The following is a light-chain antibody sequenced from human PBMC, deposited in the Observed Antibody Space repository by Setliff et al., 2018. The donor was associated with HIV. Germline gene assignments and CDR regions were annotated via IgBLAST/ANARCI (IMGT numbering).Light chain of an antibody. J-gene: IGLJ1*01. V-gene: IGLV2-23*02. CDR1: SSDVGSYNL. Sequence: QSALAQPASMSGSPGQSITISCTGTSSDVGSYNLVSWYQQHPSKAPKFMIYEVSKRPSGVSNRFSGSKSGNTASLTISGLQAEDEADYYCCSHAGSSTYVFGTGTRSPS. CDR3: CSHAGSSTYV. CDR2: EVS.